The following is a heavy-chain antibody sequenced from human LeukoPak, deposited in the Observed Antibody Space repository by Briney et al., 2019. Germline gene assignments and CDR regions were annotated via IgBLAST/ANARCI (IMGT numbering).Heavy chain of an antibody. CDR3: ARMARDDLKTIFGVVTFNYFDY. D-gene: IGHD3-3*01. Sequence: SETLSLTCTVSGGSMSSYYWSWIRQPAGKGLEWIGRIYTSGSTNYNPSLKSRVTMSVDTSKNQFSLKLSSVTAADTAVYYCARMARDDLKTIFGVVTFNYFDYWGQGTLVTVSS. CDR1: GGSMSSYY. V-gene: IGHV4-4*07. J-gene: IGHJ4*02. CDR2: IYTSGST.